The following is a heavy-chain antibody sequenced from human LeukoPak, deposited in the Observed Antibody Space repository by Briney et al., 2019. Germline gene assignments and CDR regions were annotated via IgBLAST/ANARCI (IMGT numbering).Heavy chain of an antibody. J-gene: IGHJ6*03. D-gene: IGHD2-15*01. V-gene: IGHV3-23*01. CDR3: AKLGGLYYYYYMDV. CDR2: ISNSGGNT. Sequence: GGSLRLSCAASGFTFSSYAMSWVRQAPGKGLEWVSAISNSGGNTYYADSVKGRFTISRDNSKNTLYLQMNSLRAEDTAVYYCAKLGGLYYYYYMDVWGKGTTVTISS. CDR1: GFTFSSYA.